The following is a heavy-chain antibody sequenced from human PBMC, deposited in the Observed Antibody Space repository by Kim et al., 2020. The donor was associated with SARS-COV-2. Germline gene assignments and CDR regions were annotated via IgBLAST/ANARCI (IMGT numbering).Heavy chain of an antibody. J-gene: IGHJ4*02. Sequence: GGSLRLSCAASGFTFSSYAMHWVRQAPGKGLEWVAVISYDGSNKYYADSVKGRFTISRDNSKNTLYLQMNSLRAEDTAVYYCARDVHYWGQGTLVTVSS. CDR3: ARDVHY. V-gene: IGHV3-30-3*01. CDR2: ISYDGSNK. CDR1: GFTFSSYA.